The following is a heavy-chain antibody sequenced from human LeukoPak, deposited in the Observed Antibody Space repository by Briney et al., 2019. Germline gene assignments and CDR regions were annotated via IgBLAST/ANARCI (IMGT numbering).Heavy chain of an antibody. CDR1: GGSISSYY. D-gene: IGHD3-10*01. Sequence: SETLSLTCTVSGGSISSYYWSWIRQPPGKGLEWIGYIYYSGSTNYNPSLKSRVTISVDTSKNQFSLKLSSVTAADTAVYYCARTDYYGSGSLRFDPWGQGTLVTVSS. V-gene: IGHV4-59*12. CDR3: ARTDYYGSGSLRFDP. J-gene: IGHJ5*02. CDR2: IYYSGST.